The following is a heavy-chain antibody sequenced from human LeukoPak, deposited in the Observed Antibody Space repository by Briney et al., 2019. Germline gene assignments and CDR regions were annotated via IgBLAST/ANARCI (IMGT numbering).Heavy chain of an antibody. V-gene: IGHV3-73*01. D-gene: IGHD6-13*01. CDR1: GFTFSGSA. CDR3: TRLSAVSSLGD. CDR2: IRSKANSYAT. J-gene: IGHJ4*02. Sequence: GGSLRLSCAASGFTFSGSAMHWVRQASGKGLEWVGRIRSKANSYATAYAASVKGRFTISRDESKNTAYLQMNSLKTENTPVYICTRLSAVSSLGDWGQGTLVTVSS.